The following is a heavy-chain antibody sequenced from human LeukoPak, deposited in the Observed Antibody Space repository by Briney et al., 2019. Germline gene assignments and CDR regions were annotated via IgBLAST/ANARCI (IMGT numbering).Heavy chain of an antibody. Sequence: GRSLRLSCAASGFTFSSYGMHWVRQAPGKGLEWVAVIWYDGSNKYYADSVKGRFTISRDNSKNTLYLQMNSLRAEDTAAYYCARERIAAAGIFDYWGQGTLVTVSS. V-gene: IGHV3-33*01. CDR3: ARERIAAAGIFDY. CDR2: IWYDGSNK. CDR1: GFTFSSYG. J-gene: IGHJ4*02. D-gene: IGHD6-13*01.